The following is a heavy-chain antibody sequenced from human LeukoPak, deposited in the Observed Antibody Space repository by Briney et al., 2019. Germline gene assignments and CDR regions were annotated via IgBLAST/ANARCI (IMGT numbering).Heavy chain of an antibody. V-gene: IGHV3-30*02. CDR1: GFTFSSYG. J-gene: IGHJ4*02. CDR2: IQYDGSKK. D-gene: IGHD3-10*01. Sequence: GGSLRLSCVASGFTFSSYGIHWIRQAPGKGLEWVAFIQYDGSKKFYSDSVKGRFTISRDNSKNTLYLQMNSLRTEDTAVYFCAKDRPPQYDSGTYSDYWGQGTQVTVSS. CDR3: AKDRPPQYDSGTYSDY.